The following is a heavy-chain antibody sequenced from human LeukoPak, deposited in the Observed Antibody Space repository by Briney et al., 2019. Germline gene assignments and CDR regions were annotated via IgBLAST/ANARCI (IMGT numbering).Heavy chain of an antibody. CDR3: ARDVGGGDTFDY. D-gene: IGHD2-21*02. J-gene: IGHJ4*02. V-gene: IGHV3-30*04. CDR1: GFTFSLYT. Sequence: GGSLRLSCAASGFTFSLYTMHWVRQAPGKGLEWVAVISYDGSDKYYADSVKGRSTISRDNSKYSLFLQMNSLRAEDTAVYFCARDVGGGDTFDYWGQGTLVTVSS. CDR2: ISYDGSDK.